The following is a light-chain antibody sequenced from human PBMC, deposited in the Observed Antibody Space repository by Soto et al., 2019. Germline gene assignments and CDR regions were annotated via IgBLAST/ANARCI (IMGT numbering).Light chain of an antibody. CDR1: STDVGGYKY. V-gene: IGLV2-14*03. J-gene: IGLJ1*01. Sequence: QSVLTQPASVSGSPGQSITISCTGTSTDVGGYKYVSWYQHHPGKAPKLMIYDVTNRPSGVSNRFSGSKSGNTASLTISGLQAEDEADYYCSSYTSSNTLIFGTGTKVTVL. CDR3: SSYTSSNTLI. CDR2: DVT.